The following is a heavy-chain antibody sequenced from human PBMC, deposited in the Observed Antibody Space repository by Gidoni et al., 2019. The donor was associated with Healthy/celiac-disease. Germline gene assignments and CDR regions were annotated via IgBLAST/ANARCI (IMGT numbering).Heavy chain of an antibody. CDR3: ARRDSYYYDSSGYYYY. Sequence: QFQLVQSVAEVKKPGPSVQVSCQASGYTFTGYGISWVRQAPGQGLEWMGWISAYNGNTNYAQKLQGRVTMTTDTYTSTAYMELRSLRSDDTAVYYCARRDSYYYDSSGYYYYWGQGTLVTVSS. D-gene: IGHD3-22*01. J-gene: IGHJ4*02. V-gene: IGHV1-18*01. CDR1: GYTFTGYG. CDR2: ISAYNGNT.